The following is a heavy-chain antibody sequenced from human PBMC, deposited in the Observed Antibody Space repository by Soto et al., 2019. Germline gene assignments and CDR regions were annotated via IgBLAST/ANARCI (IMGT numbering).Heavy chain of an antibody. J-gene: IGHJ3*02. D-gene: IGHD3-3*01. V-gene: IGHV1-18*01. CDR3: AREIFGVVISHDDACDI. CDR2: ISAYNGNT. Sequence: ASVKVSCKASGYTFTSYGISWVRQAPGQGLEWMGWISAYNGNTNYAQKLQGRATMTTDTSTSTAYMELRSLRSDDTAVYYCAREIFGVVISHDDACDIWGQGTMVTVSS. CDR1: GYTFTSYG.